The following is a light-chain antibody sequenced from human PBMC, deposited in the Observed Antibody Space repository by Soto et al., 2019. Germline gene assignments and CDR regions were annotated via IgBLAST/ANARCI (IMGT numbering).Light chain of an antibody. V-gene: IGKV3-15*01. CDR3: QQYNNWPPIN. Sequence: IVMTLSPATLSVSPGERATLSCRASQSVSSNLAWYQQKPGQAPRLLIYGASTRATGIPARFSGSGSGTEFTLTISSLQSEDFAVYYCQQYNNWPPINFGQGTRLEIK. CDR2: GAS. J-gene: IGKJ5*01. CDR1: QSVSSN.